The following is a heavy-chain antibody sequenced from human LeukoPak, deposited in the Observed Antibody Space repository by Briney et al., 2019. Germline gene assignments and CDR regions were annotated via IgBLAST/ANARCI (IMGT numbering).Heavy chain of an antibody. CDR2: IYHSGSA. CDR1: TYSISNGYY. Sequence: SETLSLTCVVSTYSISNGYYWGWIRPPPGKGLEWIGSIYHSGSADYNPSLTSRVTISVDTSNNQFSLRLTSVTAADTAVYYCARNWATDYHFDYWGQGTLVTVSS. V-gene: IGHV4-38-2*01. D-gene: IGHD3-16*01. J-gene: IGHJ4*02. CDR3: ARNWATDYHFDY.